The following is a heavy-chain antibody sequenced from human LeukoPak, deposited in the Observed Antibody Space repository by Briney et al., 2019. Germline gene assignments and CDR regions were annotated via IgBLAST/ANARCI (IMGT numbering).Heavy chain of an antibody. CDR1: GGSITNYY. D-gene: IGHD1-14*01. CDR2: IYYSGST. Sequence: SETLSLTCTVSGGSITNYYLSWIRQPPGKGLEWVGYIYYSGSTNYNPSLKSRVTISVDTSKNQFSLKLSSVTAADTAVYYCARGRLRKFDYWGQGTLVTVSS. V-gene: IGHV4-59*12. J-gene: IGHJ4*02. CDR3: ARGRLRKFDY.